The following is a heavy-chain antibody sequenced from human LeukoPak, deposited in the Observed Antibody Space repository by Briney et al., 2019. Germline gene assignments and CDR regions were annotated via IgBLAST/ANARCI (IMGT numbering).Heavy chain of an antibody. CDR3: ARHIYLDSSGYYTINWFDP. J-gene: IGHJ5*02. CDR2: IYYSGST. CDR1: GGSISSSTYY. D-gene: IGHD3-22*01. Sequence: SETLSLTCTVSGGSISSSTYYWGWIRQPPGKGLEWIGSIYYSGSTYYNPSLKSRVTISVDTSKNQFSLKLSSVTAADTAVYYCARHIYLDSSGYYTINWFDPWGQGTLVTVSS. V-gene: IGHV4-39*01.